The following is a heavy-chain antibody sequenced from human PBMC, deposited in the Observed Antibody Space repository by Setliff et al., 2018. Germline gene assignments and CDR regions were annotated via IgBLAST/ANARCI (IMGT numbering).Heavy chain of an antibody. V-gene: IGHV3-20*01. D-gene: IGHD6-19*01. CDR3: VGLGTVAAGD. CDR2: INWDGRSI. J-gene: IGHJ4*02. CDR1: GFTFSSYW. Sequence: GGSLRLSCAASGFTFSSYWMSWVRQAPGKGLEWVSGINWDGRSIGYADSVKGRFTISRDNAKNSLYLQMNSLRVEDTALYHCVGLGTVAAGDWGQGTLVTVSS.